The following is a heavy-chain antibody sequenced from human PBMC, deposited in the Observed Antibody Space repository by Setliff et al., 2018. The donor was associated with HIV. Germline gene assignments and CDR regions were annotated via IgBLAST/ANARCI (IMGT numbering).Heavy chain of an antibody. CDR1: GFTFSGSA. J-gene: IGHJ4*02. CDR3: TRHSTDPWSLLSY. D-gene: IGHD1-1*01. CDR2: IRSKGYGSAT. V-gene: IGHV3-73*01. Sequence: GGSLRLSCAASGFTFSGSAMHWVRQASGNGLEWVGRIRSKGYGSATAYAASVKGRFTISRDDSKNTAYLQMDSLKTEDTAVYYCTRHSTDPWSLLSYWGQGTLVTVSS.